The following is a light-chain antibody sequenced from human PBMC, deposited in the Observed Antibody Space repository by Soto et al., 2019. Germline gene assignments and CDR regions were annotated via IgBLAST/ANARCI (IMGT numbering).Light chain of an antibody. V-gene: IGKV3-20*01. Sequence: EIVLTQSPGTLSLSPGERATLSCRASQSVSSSYLAWYQQKPGQAPRLLIHGASSRATGIPDRFSGSGSGTDFTLTISRLEPEDFAVYYCQQYGSSTWPFGQGTKVELK. CDR1: QSVSSSY. CDR2: GAS. J-gene: IGKJ1*01. CDR3: QQYGSSTWP.